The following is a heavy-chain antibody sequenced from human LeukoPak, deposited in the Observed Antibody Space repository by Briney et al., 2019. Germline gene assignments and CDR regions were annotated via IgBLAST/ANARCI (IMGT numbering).Heavy chain of an antibody. J-gene: IGHJ4*02. D-gene: IGHD2-21*02. Sequence: GASVKVSCKASGDTFSSYAISWVRQAPGQGLEWMGRIIPILGIANYAQKFQGRVTITADKSTSTAYMELSSLRSEDTAVYYCARPYCGGDCYSSFDYWGQGTLVTVSS. CDR3: ARPYCGGDCYSSFDY. CDR1: GDTFSSYA. CDR2: IIPILGIA. V-gene: IGHV1-69*04.